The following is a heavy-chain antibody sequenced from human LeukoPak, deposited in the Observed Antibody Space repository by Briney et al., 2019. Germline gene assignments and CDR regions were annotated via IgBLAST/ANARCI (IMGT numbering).Heavy chain of an antibody. V-gene: IGHV3-23*01. J-gene: IGHJ4*02. Sequence: PGGSLRLSCAASGLTFNTYAMNWFRQGPAKGLEWVSSIGGAGDTTDYADSVEGRFTISRDNSKNTVFLEMNSLRAEDTGVYYCAKGFVAGTENYFDSWGQGALVTVFS. D-gene: IGHD1-1*01. CDR3: AKGFVAGTENYFDS. CDR1: GLTFNTYA. CDR2: IGGAGDTT.